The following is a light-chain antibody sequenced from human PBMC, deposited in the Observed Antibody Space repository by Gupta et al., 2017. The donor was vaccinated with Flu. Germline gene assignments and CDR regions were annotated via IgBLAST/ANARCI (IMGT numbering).Light chain of an antibody. CDR3: QQRTIWTPFT. V-gene: IGKV3-11*01. CDR1: EDVDDH. CDR2: DSC. J-gene: IGKJ2*01. Sequence: EIVLTQSPGTLSLSPGERATLSCRASEDVDDHLSWYQQKPGQAPRLIILDSCVRAAGVPARFSGSGSGKDLTLTISSGEPEDIAVYYCQQRTIWTPFTFGQGTKLEI.